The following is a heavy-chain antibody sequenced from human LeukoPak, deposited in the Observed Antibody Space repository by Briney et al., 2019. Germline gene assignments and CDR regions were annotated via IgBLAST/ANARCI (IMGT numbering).Heavy chain of an antibody. CDR1: GFTFSSYK. D-gene: IGHD6-19*01. J-gene: IGHJ3*02. V-gene: IGHV3-48*01. Sequence: GGSLRLSCAASGFTFSSYKMNWVRQAPGKGLEWVSHISSSSSTIYYADSVKGRFTISRDNAKNSLYLQMNSLRAEDTSEYYCARASSGHDAFDIWGQGTMVTVSS. CDR3: ARASSGHDAFDI. CDR2: ISSSSSTI.